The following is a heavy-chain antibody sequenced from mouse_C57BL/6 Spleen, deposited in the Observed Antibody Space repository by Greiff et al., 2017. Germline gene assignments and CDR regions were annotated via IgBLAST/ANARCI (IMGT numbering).Heavy chain of an antibody. J-gene: IGHJ4*01. CDR3: ARSGDGYAMDY. Sequence: PLQQSGPELVKPGASVKLSCKASGYTFTSYDINWVKQRPGQGLEWIGWIYPRDGSTKYNEKFKGKATLTVDTSSSTAYMELHSLTSEDSAVYFCARSGDGYAMDYWGQGTSVTVSS. CDR1: GYTFTSYD. V-gene: IGHV1-85*01. D-gene: IGHD2-3*01. CDR2: IYPRDGST.